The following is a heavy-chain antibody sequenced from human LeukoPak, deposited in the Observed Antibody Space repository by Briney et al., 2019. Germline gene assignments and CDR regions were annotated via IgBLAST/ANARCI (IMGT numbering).Heavy chain of an antibody. CDR2: ISAYNGNT. Sequence: ASVKVSCKASGYTFTSYGISWVRQAPGQGLEWMGWISAYNGNTNYAQKLQGRVTMTTDTSTSTAYMELRSLRSDVTAVYYCAKDIVVVHGGNAFDIWGQGTMVTVSS. D-gene: IGHD2-2*01. V-gene: IGHV1-18*01. CDR3: AKDIVVVHGGNAFDI. CDR1: GYTFTSYG. J-gene: IGHJ3*02.